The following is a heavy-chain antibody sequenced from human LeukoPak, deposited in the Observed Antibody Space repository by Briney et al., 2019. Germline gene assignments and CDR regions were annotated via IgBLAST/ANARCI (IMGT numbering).Heavy chain of an antibody. D-gene: IGHD2-8*01. J-gene: IGHJ5*02. Sequence: SETLSLTCTVTGGSISSSDYYWGWIRQPPGKGLEWIGNIYYTGSSSYNSSLKSRVTISVDTSKNQFSLQLSSVTAADTAVYYCARENYCTNGVCWAFDPWGQGTLVTVSS. V-gene: IGHV4-39*07. CDR2: IYYTGSS. CDR1: GGSISSSDYY. CDR3: ARENYCTNGVCWAFDP.